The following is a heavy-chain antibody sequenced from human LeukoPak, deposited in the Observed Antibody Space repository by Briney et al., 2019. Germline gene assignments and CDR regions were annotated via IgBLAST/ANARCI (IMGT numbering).Heavy chain of an antibody. D-gene: IGHD6-25*01. Sequence: SETLSLTCTVSGDSMSSYYWSWIRQPPGKGLEWIGHIYYSGSTDYNPSLKSRLTISVDTSKNQFSLQLSSVAAADTAVYFCARQNSGARLNVWGQGTTVTVSS. CDR1: GDSMSSYY. V-gene: IGHV4-59*08. CDR3: ARQNSGARLNV. J-gene: IGHJ6*02. CDR2: IYYSGST.